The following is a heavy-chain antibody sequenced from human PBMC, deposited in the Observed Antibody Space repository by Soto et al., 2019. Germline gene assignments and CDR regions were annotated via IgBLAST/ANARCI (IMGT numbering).Heavy chain of an antibody. CDR3: ARVGSSYDILTGFYYYYMDV. J-gene: IGHJ6*03. CDR1: GYTFTSYD. Sequence: ASVKVSCKASGYTFTSYDINWVRQATGQGLEWMGWMNPNSGNTGYAQKFQGRVTMTRNTSISTAYMELSSLRSEDTAVYYCARVGSSYDILTGFYYYYMDVWGKGTTVTVSS. D-gene: IGHD3-9*01. CDR2: MNPNSGNT. V-gene: IGHV1-8*01.